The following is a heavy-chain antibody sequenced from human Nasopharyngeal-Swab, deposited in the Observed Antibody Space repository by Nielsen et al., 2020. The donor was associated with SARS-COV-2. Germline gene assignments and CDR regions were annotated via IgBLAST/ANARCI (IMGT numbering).Heavy chain of an antibody. J-gene: IGHJ6*02. V-gene: IGHV3-30-3*01. CDR2: ISYDGSNK. Sequence: WIRQPPGKGLEWVAVISYDGSNKYYADSVKGRFTISRDNSKNTLYLQMNSLRAEDTAVYYCARAHYGMDVWGQGTTVTVSS. CDR3: ARAHYGMDV.